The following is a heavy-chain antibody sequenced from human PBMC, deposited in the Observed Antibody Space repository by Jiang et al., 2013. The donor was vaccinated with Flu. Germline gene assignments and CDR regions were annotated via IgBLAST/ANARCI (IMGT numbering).Heavy chain of an antibody. J-gene: IGHJ3*02. Sequence: ETLSLTCTVSGGSINSYYWSWIRQPPGKGLGWIGYMYYSGSTNYNPSLKSRVAILLDRSKNQFSLKLSSVTAADTAVYYCARHLRRSAVQPPPKWDPQRPDAFDIWGQGTMVTVSS. CDR2: MYYSGST. D-gene: IGHD1-26*01. CDR3: ARHLRRSAVQPPPKWDPQRPDAFDI. V-gene: IGHV4-59*08. CDR1: GGSINSYY.